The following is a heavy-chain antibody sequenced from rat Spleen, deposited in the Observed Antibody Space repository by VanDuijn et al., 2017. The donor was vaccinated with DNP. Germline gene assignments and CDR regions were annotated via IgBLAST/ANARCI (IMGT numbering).Heavy chain of an antibody. CDR2: MWSDGDT. D-gene: IGHD1-2*01. V-gene: IGHV2S18*01. CDR3: ARNFFSPIVGKSDYFDH. Sequence: QLKESGPGLVQPSETLSLTCTVSGFSLTGYSVHWVRQLSGESLEWMGRMWSDGDTSYNSAFTSRLSISRDTSKSQVFLKMNSLQTEATGTYYCARNFFSPIVGKSDYFDHWGQGVMVTVSS. J-gene: IGHJ2*01. CDR1: GFSLTGYS.